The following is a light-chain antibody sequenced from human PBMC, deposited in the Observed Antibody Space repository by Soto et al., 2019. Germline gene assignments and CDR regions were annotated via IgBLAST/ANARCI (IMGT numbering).Light chain of an antibody. J-gene: IGKJ2*01. CDR3: HQSYSTSPCT. Sequence: DIQMTQSPSSLSASVGDRVTITCRASQSINTYLNWYQQKLGRAPKLLISGASTLQPGVRSRFSGTGSGTKFTLTISSLQPEDFATSYCHQSYSTSPCTFGQGTKLEIK. CDR1: QSINTY. CDR2: GAS. V-gene: IGKV1-39*01.